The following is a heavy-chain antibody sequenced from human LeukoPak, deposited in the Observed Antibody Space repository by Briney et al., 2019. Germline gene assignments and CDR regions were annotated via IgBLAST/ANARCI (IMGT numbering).Heavy chain of an antibody. J-gene: IGHJ5*02. CDR2: INNDGSGT. CDR3: VRGGESTWS. CDR1: GFTFSRYN. D-gene: IGHD2-15*01. Sequence: GGSLRLSCAASGFTFSRYNMNWVRQAPGKGPVWVSRINNDGSGTTYADSVKGRFTISRDDAKNTLYLQMNSLRAEDTAVYYCVRGGESTWSWGQGTLVTVSS. V-gene: IGHV3-74*01.